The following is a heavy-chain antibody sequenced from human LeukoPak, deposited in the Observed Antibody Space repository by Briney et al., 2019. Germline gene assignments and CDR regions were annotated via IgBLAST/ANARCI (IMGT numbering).Heavy chain of an antibody. CDR3: TTDLTKMTTVTKSGYYYYYYMDV. D-gene: IGHD4-11*01. Sequence: PGGSLRLSCAASGFTFSNAWMSWVRQAPGKGLEWVGRIKSKTDGGTTDYAAPVKGGFTISRDDSKNTLYLQMNSLKTEDTAVYYCTTDLTKMTTVTKSGYYYYYYMDVWGKGTTVTVSS. V-gene: IGHV3-15*01. J-gene: IGHJ6*03. CDR2: IKSKTDGGTT. CDR1: GFTFSNAW.